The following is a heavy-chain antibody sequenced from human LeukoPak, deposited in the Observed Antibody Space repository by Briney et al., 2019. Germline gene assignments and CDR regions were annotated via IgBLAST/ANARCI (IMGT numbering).Heavy chain of an antibody. Sequence: GGSLRLSCAASGFTFDDYGMSWVRQAPGKGREWVSGINWSGGSTRYADSVKGRFTISRDNAKNSLYLQMNSLRAEDTALYYCARAHYGSGSYYFDYWGQGTLVTVSS. CDR3: ARAHYGSGSYYFDY. D-gene: IGHD3-10*01. CDR1: GFTFDDYG. J-gene: IGHJ4*02. V-gene: IGHV3-20*04. CDR2: INWSGGST.